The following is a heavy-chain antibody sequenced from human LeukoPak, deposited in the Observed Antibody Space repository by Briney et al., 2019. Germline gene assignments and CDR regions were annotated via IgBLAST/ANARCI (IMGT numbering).Heavy chain of an antibody. J-gene: IGHJ4*02. CDR1: GITLTNYG. D-gene: IGHD3/OR15-3a*01. V-gene: IGHV3-23*01. CDR3: AKRGVVIRVILVGFHKAAYYFES. CDR2: ISDSGGST. Sequence: GGCLRLSCAVSGITLTNYGMSWVRQAPGKGLEWVAGISDSGGSTNYADSVKGRFTISRDNPKNTLYLQMNSLRAEDTAVYFCAKRGVVIRVILVGFHKAAYYFESWGQGALVTVSS.